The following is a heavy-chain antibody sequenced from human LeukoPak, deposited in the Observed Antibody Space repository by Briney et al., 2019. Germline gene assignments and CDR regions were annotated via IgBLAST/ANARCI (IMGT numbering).Heavy chain of an antibody. J-gene: IGHJ5*02. D-gene: IGHD3-10*01. V-gene: IGHV1-46*01. Sequence: GASVKVSCKASGYTFTSYYMHWVRQAPGQGLEWMGIINPSGGSTSYAQKFQGRVTMTRDMSTSTVYMELSSLRSEDTAVYYCARGDGLHYGSGFGWFDPWGQGTLVTVSS. CDR2: INPSGGST. CDR3: ARGDGLHYGSGFGWFDP. CDR1: GYTFTSYY.